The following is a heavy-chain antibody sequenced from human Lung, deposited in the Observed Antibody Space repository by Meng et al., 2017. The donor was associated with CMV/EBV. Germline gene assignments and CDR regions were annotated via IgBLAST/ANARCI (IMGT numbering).Heavy chain of an antibody. CDR2: IDWDDDK. V-gene: IGHV2-70*20. Sequence: SGLTLVNPTHTLTLTCTFSGFSLNTSGMCVSWVRQPPGKALEWLALIDWDDDKYYSTSLKTRLTFTKDTSQNQVVLTMTNMDPVDTATYNCARTYLLLYSDYEFSDYGMDVWGQGTTVTVSS. CDR1: GFSLNTSGMC. CDR3: ARTYLLLYSDYEFSDYGMDV. J-gene: IGHJ6*02. D-gene: IGHD3-3*01.